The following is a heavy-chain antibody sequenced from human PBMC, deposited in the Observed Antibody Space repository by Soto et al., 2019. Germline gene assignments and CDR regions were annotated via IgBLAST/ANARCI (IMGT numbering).Heavy chain of an antibody. CDR1: GFTFSSYW. Sequence: GGSLRLSCAASGFTFSSYWMSWVRQAPGKGLEWVANIKQDGSEKYYVDSVKGRFTISRDNAKNSLYLQMNSLRAEDTAVYYCARDGVLLWFGELGVNDAFDIWGQGTMGTVSS. CDR3: ARDGVLLWFGELGVNDAFDI. CDR2: IKQDGSEK. J-gene: IGHJ3*02. V-gene: IGHV3-7*05. D-gene: IGHD3-10*01.